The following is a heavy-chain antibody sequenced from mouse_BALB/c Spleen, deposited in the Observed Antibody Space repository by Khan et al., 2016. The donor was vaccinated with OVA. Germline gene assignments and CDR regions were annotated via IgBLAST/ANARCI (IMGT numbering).Heavy chain of an antibody. CDR3: ARISPYWYSDV. J-gene: IGHJ1*01. CDR2: INTYTGEP. Sequence: QIQLVQSGPELKKPGETVRISCKASGYTFTNYGMNWVKQAPGKGLKWMGWINTYTGEPTYADDFKGRFAFSLETSASTAYLQINNLKNEDMTTFFCARISPYWYSDVWGAGTTVTVSS. CDR1: GYTFTNYG. V-gene: IGHV9-1*02. D-gene: IGHD6-2*01.